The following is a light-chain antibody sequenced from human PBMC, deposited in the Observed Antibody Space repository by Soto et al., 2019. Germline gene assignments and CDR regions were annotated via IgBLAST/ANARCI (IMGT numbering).Light chain of an antibody. J-gene: IGKJ1*01. V-gene: IGKV1-5*01. CDR1: QSVSSW. Sequence: DIQMTQSPSTLSASVGDRVTITCRASQSVSSWLAWYQQKPGKAPKLLIYDAPTLESGVPSRFGGSGSGTEFTLTISSLQPDDFATYYCQQCNSFSTFGQGTKVDIK. CDR2: DAP. CDR3: QQCNSFST.